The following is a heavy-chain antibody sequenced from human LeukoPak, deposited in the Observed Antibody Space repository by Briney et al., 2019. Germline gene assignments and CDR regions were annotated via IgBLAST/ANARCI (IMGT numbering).Heavy chain of an antibody. J-gene: IGHJ4*02. CDR2: ISSSSSYI. CDR1: GFTLSSYS. Sequence: GGSLRLSCAASGFTLSSYSMNWVRQAPGKGLEWVSSISSSSSYIYYADSVKGRFTISRDNAKNSLYLQMNSLRAEDTAVYYCARDQAGNGSSGYYYVNDYWGQGTLVTVSS. D-gene: IGHD3-22*01. CDR3: ARDQAGNGSSGYYYVNDY. V-gene: IGHV3-21*01.